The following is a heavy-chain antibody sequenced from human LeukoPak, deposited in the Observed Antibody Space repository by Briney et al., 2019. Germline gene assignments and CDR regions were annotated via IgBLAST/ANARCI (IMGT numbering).Heavy chain of an antibody. CDR3: ARGYCSSTSCPPFDP. Sequence: GGSLRLSRAASGFTFSSYAMHWVCQAPGKGLEYVSAISSNGGSTYYANSVKGRFTISRDNSKNTLYLQMGSLRAEDMAVYYCARGYCSSTSCPPFDPWGQGTLVTVSS. D-gene: IGHD2-2*01. CDR2: ISSNGGST. CDR1: GFTFSSYA. J-gene: IGHJ5*02. V-gene: IGHV3-64*01.